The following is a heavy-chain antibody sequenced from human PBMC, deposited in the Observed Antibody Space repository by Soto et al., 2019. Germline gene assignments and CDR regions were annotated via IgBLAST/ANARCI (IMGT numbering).Heavy chain of an antibody. CDR2: IYYSGST. J-gene: IGHJ4*02. D-gene: IGHD3-22*01. CDR1: GGSISSSSYY. CDR3: AEYSSGYYGTFDY. V-gene: IGHV4-39*01. Sequence: SETLSLTCTVSGGSISSSSYYRGWIRQPPGKGLEWIGSIYYSGSTYYNPSLKSRVTISVDTSKNQFSLKLSSVTAADMAVYYCAEYSSGYYGTFDYWGQGTLVTVSS.